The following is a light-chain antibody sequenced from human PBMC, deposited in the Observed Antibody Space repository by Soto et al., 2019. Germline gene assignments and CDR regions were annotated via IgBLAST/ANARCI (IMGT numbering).Light chain of an antibody. J-gene: IGLJ1*01. V-gene: IGLV2-14*03. CDR1: SSDVGGSKY. Sequence: QSALTQPASVSGSPGQSITISCTGTSSDVGGSKYVSWYQQHPGQAPKLMIYDVSNRPSGISDRFSGSKSGYTASQTISGLQTEDEADYYCSSYGGSSSALSVFGTGTKLTVL. CDR3: SSYGGSSSALSV. CDR2: DVS.